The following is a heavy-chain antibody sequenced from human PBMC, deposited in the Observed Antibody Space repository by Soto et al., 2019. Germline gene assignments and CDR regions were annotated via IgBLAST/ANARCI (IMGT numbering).Heavy chain of an antibody. Sequence: GASVKVSCKASGYTFTSYGISWVRQAPGQGLEWMGWISAYNGNTNYAQKLQGRVTMTTDTSTSTAYMELRSLRSDDTAVYYCARVGYDFWSGYISDYFDYWGQGTLVTVS. CDR1: GYTFTSYG. CDR3: ARVGYDFWSGYISDYFDY. V-gene: IGHV1-18*04. J-gene: IGHJ4*02. CDR2: ISAYNGNT. D-gene: IGHD3-3*01.